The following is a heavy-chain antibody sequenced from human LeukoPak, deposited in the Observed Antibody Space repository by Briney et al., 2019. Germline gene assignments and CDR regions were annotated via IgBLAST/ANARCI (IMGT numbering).Heavy chain of an antibody. CDR2: ISSSSSYI. Sequence: AGGSLRLSCAASGFTFSSYSMNWVRQAPGKGLEWVSSISSSSSYIYYADSVKGRFTISRDNAKNSLYLQMNSLRAEDTAVYYCARGWPNDAFDIWGQGTTVTVSS. D-gene: IGHD6-13*01. CDR3: ARGWPNDAFDI. J-gene: IGHJ3*02. V-gene: IGHV3-21*01. CDR1: GFTFSSYS.